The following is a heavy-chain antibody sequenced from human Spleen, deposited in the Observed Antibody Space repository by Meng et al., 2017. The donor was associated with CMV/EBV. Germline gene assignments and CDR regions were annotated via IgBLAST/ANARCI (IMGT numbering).Heavy chain of an antibody. CDR2: IYDVGDT. V-gene: IGHV3-53*01. Sequence: CAASGFIVSNNYMSWVRQAPGQGLEWVALIYDVGDTYYADSVKGRFTISKDNSKNMLYLQMNSLRVEDTALYYCVKEGMVGATFYDSWGQGTLVTVSS. CDR1: GFIVSNNY. CDR3: VKEGMVGATFYDS. D-gene: IGHD1-26*01. J-gene: IGHJ4*02.